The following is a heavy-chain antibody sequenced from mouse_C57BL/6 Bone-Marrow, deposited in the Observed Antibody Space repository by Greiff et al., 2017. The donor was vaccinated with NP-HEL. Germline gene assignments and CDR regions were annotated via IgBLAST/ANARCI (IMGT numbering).Heavy chain of an antibody. CDR1: GFTFSSYG. V-gene: IGHV5-6*01. Sequence: EVKLMESGGVLVKPGGSLKLSCAASGFTFSSYGMSWVRQTPDKRLEWVATISSGGSYTYYPDSVKGRFTISRVTAKNTMYLQMSSRKSENTAMSYYARTCVRARFAYGDQGTLVTVSA. J-gene: IGHJ3*01. CDR3: ARTCVRARFAY. CDR2: ISSGGSYT. D-gene: IGHD1-1*01.